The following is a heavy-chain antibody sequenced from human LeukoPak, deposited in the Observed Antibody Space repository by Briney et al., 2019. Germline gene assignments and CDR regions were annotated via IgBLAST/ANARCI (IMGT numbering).Heavy chain of an antibody. J-gene: IGHJ4*02. CDR1: GLTLSSFL. CDR3: ATVFDY. Sequence: PGGSLRLSCAASGLTLSSFLMHWVRQAPGKGLEWVSRIDGDGSGTSYADSVKGRFTISRDTAKSTVYLQMNSLRAEDTAVYYCATVFDYWGQGTLVTVSS. CDR2: IDGDGSGT. V-gene: IGHV3-74*01.